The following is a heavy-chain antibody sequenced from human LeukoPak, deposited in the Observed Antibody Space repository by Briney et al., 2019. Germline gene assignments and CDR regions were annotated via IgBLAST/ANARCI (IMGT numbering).Heavy chain of an antibody. CDR2: IKNDGSEE. CDR3: ARAIRGSAVDTGDR. Sequence: GSLRLSCAASGFTFSRYWMRWVRQAPGKGLEGVANIKNDGSEEYYVDSVKGRFTISRDSARNSLFLQMNSLTVEDTAVYYCARAIRGSAVDTGDRWGQGTLVTVSS. CDR1: GFTFSRYW. D-gene: IGHD3-10*01. J-gene: IGHJ4*02. V-gene: IGHV3-7*01.